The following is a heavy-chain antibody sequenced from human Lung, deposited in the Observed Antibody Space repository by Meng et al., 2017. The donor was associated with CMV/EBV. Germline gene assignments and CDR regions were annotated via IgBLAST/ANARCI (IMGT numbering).Heavy chain of an antibody. Sequence: GTFSSYAISWVRQAPGQGLEWMGGIIPIFGTANYAQKFQGRVTITTDESTSTAYMGLSSLRSEDTAVYYCARGGGYCSSTSCYYFDYWGQGTLVTVSS. CDR3: ARGGGYCSSTSCYYFDY. CDR1: GTFSSYA. J-gene: IGHJ4*02. V-gene: IGHV1-69*05. D-gene: IGHD2-2*03. CDR2: IIPIFGTA.